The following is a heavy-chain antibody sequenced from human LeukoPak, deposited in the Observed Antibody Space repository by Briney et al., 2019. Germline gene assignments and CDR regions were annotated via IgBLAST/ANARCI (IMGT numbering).Heavy chain of an antibody. J-gene: IGHJ4*02. Sequence: SQTLSLTCTVSGGSISSGDYYWSWIRQPPGKGLEWIGYIYYSGSTYYNPSLKSRVTISVDTSKNQFSLKLSSVTAADTAVYYCARGREDGSGIEYYFDYWGQGTLVTVSS. V-gene: IGHV4-30-4*01. D-gene: IGHD3-10*01. CDR3: ARGREDGSGIEYYFDY. CDR2: IYYSGST. CDR1: GGSISSGDYY.